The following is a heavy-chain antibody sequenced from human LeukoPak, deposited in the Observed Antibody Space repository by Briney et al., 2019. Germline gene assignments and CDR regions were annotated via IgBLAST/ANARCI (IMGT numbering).Heavy chain of an antibody. CDR2: ISGSSSYT. D-gene: IGHD6-19*01. CDR3: TRITVVAGNTYLADY. J-gene: IGHJ4*02. CDR1: GFTFSDYY. Sequence: PGGSLRLSCAASGFTFSDYYMRWIRQVPGKGLEWVSYISGSSSYTNYADSVKGRFTISRDNANNSLYLQINSLRAEDTAVYYCTRITVVAGNTYLADYWGQGTLVTVSS. V-gene: IGHV3-11*03.